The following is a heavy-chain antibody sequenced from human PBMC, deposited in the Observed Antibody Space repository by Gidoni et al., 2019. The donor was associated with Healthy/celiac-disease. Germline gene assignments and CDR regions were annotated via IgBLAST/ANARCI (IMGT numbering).Heavy chain of an antibody. Sequence: EVQLLESGGGLVQPGGSLRPPCAASGFPFSRNAMRWVRQAPGKGLGWVSAISGSGGSTYYADAVKGRFTITRDNSKNTLYLQINSMRAEDTAVYYCAKDYGGGYGDYGSRAYNWFDPGAREPWSPSPQ. CDR3: AKDYGGGYGDYGSRAYNWFDP. CDR2: ISGSGGST. J-gene: IGHJ5*02. D-gene: IGHD4-17*01. CDR1: GFPFSRNA. V-gene: IGHV3-23*01.